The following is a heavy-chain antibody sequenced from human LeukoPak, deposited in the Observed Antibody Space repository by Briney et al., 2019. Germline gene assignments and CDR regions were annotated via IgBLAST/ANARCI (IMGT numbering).Heavy chain of an antibody. CDR2: MNPNSGDT. V-gene: IGHV1-2*02. Sequence: ASVKVSCKAYGYTFTGYYIHWVRQAPGQGLEWMGWMNPNSGDTNHAQKFQGRLTMTTDTSIRTAYMELSSLRSDDTAVYYCARDREYSNYLLVYGMDVWGQGTTVTVSS. CDR1: GYTFTGYY. D-gene: IGHD4-11*01. J-gene: IGHJ6*02. CDR3: ARDREYSNYLLVYGMDV.